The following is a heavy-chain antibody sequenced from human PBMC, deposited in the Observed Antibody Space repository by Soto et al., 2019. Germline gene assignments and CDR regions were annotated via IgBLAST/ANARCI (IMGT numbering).Heavy chain of an antibody. V-gene: IGHV1-3*01. CDR1: GYTFTSYA. CDR3: ARASAVLRYFERDYGMDV. D-gene: IGHD3-9*01. J-gene: IGHJ6*02. Sequence: ASVKVSCKASGYTFTSYAMHWVRQAPGQRLEWMGWINAGNGNTKYSQKFQGRVTITRDTSASTAYMELSSLRSEDTAVYYCARASAVLRYFERDYGMDVWGQGTTVTVSS. CDR2: INAGNGNT.